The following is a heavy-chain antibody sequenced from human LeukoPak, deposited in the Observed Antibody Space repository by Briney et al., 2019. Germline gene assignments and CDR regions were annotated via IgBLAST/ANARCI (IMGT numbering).Heavy chain of an antibody. CDR3: ANLNKVVLDY. V-gene: IGHV3-23*01. Sequence: AISGSGGSTYYADSVKGRFTISRDNSKNTLYLQMNSLRAEDTAVYYCANLNKVVLDYWGQGTLVTVSS. D-gene: IGHD2-15*01. J-gene: IGHJ4*02. CDR2: ISGSGGST.